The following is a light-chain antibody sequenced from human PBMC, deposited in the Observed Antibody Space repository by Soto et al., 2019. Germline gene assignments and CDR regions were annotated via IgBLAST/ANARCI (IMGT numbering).Light chain of an antibody. CDR1: QDIGSW. CDR2: GAS. V-gene: IGKV1-12*01. CDR3: QPGGPLPIT. Sequence: DIQMTQSPSSVSASVGDRVTITCRASQDIGSWLAWYQQKPGKAPDLLIYGASSLQSGVPSRFYGSGSGTDFTLTISSLLPEDVATYCCQPGGPLPITFGKGTGLAIK. J-gene: IGKJ5*01.